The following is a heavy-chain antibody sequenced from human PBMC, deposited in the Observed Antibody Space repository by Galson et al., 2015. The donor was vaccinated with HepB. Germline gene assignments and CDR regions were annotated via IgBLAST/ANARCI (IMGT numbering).Heavy chain of an antibody. V-gene: IGHV3-74*01. D-gene: IGHD3-22*01. CDR1: GFSISSYW. J-gene: IGHJ5*02. CDR3: QVVTLS. Sequence: SLRLSCAASGFSISSYWMHWVRQAPGKGLIWVSRINSDGSITNYADSVKGRFTISRDNAKNTLFLQMNSLQAEDTAVYYCQVVTLSWGQGTLVTVSS. CDR2: INSDGSIT.